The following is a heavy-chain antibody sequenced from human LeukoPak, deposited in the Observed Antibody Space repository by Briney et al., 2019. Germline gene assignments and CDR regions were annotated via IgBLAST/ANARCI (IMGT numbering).Heavy chain of an antibody. CDR3: ARKPGNDILTGYLIDY. CDR1: GYTFTGYY. J-gene: IGHJ4*02. Sequence: GASVKVSCKASGYTFTGYYMHWVRQAPGQGLEWMGWINPNSGGTNYAQKFQGRVTMTRDTSISTAYMELSRLRFDDTAVYYCARKPGNDILTGYLIDYWGQGTLVTVSS. D-gene: IGHD3-9*01. CDR2: INPNSGGT. V-gene: IGHV1-2*02.